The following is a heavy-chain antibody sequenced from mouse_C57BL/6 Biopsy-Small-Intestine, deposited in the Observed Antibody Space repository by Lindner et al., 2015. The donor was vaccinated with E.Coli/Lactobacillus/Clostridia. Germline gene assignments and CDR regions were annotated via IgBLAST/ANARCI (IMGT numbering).Heavy chain of an antibody. Sequence: VQLQESGPELVKPGASVKISCKASGYAFSSSWLNWVKQRPGKGPEWIGRIYPGDGDSTYNGKFKDKATLTADKSSSTAYMQLSSLTSEDSAVYFCARTPITTVEGDYWGQGTTLTVSS. V-gene: IGHV1-82*01. J-gene: IGHJ2*01. CDR1: GYAFSSSW. D-gene: IGHD1-1*01. CDR2: IYPGDGDS. CDR3: ARTPITTVEGDY.